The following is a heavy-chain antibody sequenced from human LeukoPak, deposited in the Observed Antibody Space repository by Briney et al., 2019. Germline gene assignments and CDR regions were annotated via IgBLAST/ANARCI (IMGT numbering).Heavy chain of an antibody. CDR1: GISLSSYA. Sequence: PGGSLRLSCVVSGISLSSYAMSWVRQAPGKGLEWVSAISGSGGSTYYADSVKGRFTISRDNSKNTLYLQMNSLRAEDTAVYYCAKVRVSGWYGRGLDYWGQGTLVTVSS. D-gene: IGHD6-19*01. CDR3: AKVRVSGWYGRGLDY. CDR2: ISGSGGST. V-gene: IGHV3-23*01. J-gene: IGHJ4*02.